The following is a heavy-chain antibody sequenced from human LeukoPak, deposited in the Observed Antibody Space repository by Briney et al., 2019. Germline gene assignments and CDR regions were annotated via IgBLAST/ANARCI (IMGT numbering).Heavy chain of an antibody. D-gene: IGHD3-3*01. Sequence: ASVKVSCKASGGTFSSYAISWVRQAPGQGLEWMGRIIPIFGTANYAQKFQGRVTITADKSTSTAYMELSSLRSEDTAVYYCARDHAGGYDFSNWFDPWGQGTLVTVSS. CDR3: ARDHAGGYDFSNWFDP. CDR2: IIPIFGTA. J-gene: IGHJ5*02. CDR1: GGTFSSYA. V-gene: IGHV1-69*06.